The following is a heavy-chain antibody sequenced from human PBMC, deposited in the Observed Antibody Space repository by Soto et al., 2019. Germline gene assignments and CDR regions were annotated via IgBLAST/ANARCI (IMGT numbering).Heavy chain of an antibody. J-gene: IGHJ5*02. Sequence: PSETLSLTCTVSGGSISSYYWSWIRQPPGKGLEWIGYIYYSGSTNYNPSLKSRVTISVDTSKNQFSLKLSSVTAADTAVYYCATGAGGPIHPCGQRTLVTLST. CDR2: IYYSGST. CDR3: ATGAGGPIHP. CDR1: GGSISSYY. V-gene: IGHV4-59*13. D-gene: IGHD1-26*01.